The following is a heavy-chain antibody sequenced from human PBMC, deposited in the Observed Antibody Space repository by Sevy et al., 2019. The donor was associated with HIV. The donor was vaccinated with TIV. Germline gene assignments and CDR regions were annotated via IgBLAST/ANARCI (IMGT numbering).Heavy chain of an antibody. J-gene: IGHJ6*02. CDR2: INPNSDGT. Sequence: ASVKVSCKTSASTFTAYYMHWLRQAPGQGLEWMGWINPNSDGTKYAQRFQGRVSMTADTSISTAYMELSRLTSDDTAVYYGARERVIFGGGGGLDVWGQGTTVTVSS. CDR1: ASTFTAYY. CDR3: ARERVIFGGGGGLDV. D-gene: IGHD3-3*02. V-gene: IGHV1-2*02.